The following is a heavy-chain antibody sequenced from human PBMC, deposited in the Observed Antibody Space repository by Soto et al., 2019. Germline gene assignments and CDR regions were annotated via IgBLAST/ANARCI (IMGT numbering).Heavy chain of an antibody. D-gene: IGHD6-13*01. J-gene: IGHJ4*02. CDR2: ISGSGGST. V-gene: IGHV3-23*01. CDR3: AKDPKQLGPLDMTPFDY. Sequence: PGGSLRLSCAVSGFTFSSYAMSWIRQAPGKGLEWVSVISGSGGSTYYADSVKGRFTISRDNSKNTLYLQMNSLRAEDTAIYYCAKDPKQLGPLDMTPFDYWGQGTLVTVSS. CDR1: GFTFSSYA.